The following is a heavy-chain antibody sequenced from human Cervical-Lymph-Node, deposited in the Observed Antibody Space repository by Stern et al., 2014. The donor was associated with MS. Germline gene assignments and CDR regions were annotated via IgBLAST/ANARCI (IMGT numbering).Heavy chain of an antibody. J-gene: IGHJ4*02. CDR3: ARDGFDSGSALAF. D-gene: IGHD6-19*01. Sequence: QMQLVQSGAELKKPGSSVQGSCTTSGGIFLSSTITRARQVPGQGLEWVADISTGLDSVDYAQEFQGRFTLTADDSTNTVYMELTSLQSGDTAMYYCARDGFDSGSALAFWGQGTLVTVSS. CDR2: ISTGLDSV. CDR1: GGIFLSST. V-gene: IGHV1-69*01.